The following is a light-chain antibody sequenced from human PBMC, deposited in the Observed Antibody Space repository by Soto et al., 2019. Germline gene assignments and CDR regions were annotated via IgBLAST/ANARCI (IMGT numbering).Light chain of an antibody. CDR1: QSVSSNY. V-gene: IGKV3-20*01. CDR2: GAS. CDR3: RQYGSSLTWT. J-gene: IGKJ1*01. Sequence: EIVLTQSPGTLSLSPGERATLSCRASQSVSSNYLAWYQQKPGQAPRVLIYGASSRATGVPDRFSGSGSGTDFTLTVSRLEPEDFAVYYCRQYGSSLTWTFGQGTKVDIK.